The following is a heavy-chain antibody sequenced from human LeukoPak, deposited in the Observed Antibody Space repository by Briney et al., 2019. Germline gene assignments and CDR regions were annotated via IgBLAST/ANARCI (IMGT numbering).Heavy chain of an antibody. J-gene: IGHJ5*02. CDR1: GGSISSGGYY. CDR3: ARDRGSSWYGGNWFDP. Sequence: SETLSLTCTVSGGSISSGGYYWSWIRQHPGKGLEWIGYIYYSGSTYYNPSLKSRVTISVDTSKNQFSLKLSSVTAADTAVYYCARDRGSSWYGGNWFDPWGQGTQVTVSS. D-gene: IGHD6-13*01. V-gene: IGHV4-31*03. CDR2: IYYSGST.